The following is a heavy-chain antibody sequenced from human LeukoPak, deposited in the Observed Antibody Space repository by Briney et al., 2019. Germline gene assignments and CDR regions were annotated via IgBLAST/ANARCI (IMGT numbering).Heavy chain of an antibody. CDR1: GFMYSGFD. Sequence: GGSLRLSCAASGFMYSGFDMSWVRQAPGKGLEWVSYISSGSSTMYYSESVKGRFTISRDNAKTSLFLQMNGLRDEDTAVYYCVRERGFRGSYYYDHWGQGALVTVSS. J-gene: IGHJ4*02. CDR3: VRERGFRGSYYYDH. CDR2: ISSGSSTM. V-gene: IGHV3-48*02. D-gene: IGHD1-26*01.